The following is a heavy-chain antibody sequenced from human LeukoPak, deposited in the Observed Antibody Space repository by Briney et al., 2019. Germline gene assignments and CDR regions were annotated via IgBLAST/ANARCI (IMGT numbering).Heavy chain of an antibody. D-gene: IGHD4-17*01. CDR1: GGSVSSGSYY. CDR2: IYYSGST. CDR3: ARLTTVTLFDY. J-gene: IGHJ4*02. V-gene: IGHV4-61*01. Sequence: PSETLSLTCTVSGGSVSSGSYYWSWIRQPPGKGLEWIGYIYYSGSTNYNPSLKSRVTISVDTSKNQFSLKLSSVTAADTAVYYCARLTTVTLFDYWGQGTLVTVSS.